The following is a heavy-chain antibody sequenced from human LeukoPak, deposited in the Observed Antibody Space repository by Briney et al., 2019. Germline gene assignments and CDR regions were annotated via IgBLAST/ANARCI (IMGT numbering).Heavy chain of an antibody. D-gene: IGHD1-26*01. CDR3: ARASSGSYYLWDY. CDR1: GYTFIGYY. Sequence: ASVKVSCKASGYTFIGYYMHWVRQAPGQGLEWMGWINPNSGGTNYAQKFQGRVTMTRDTSISTAYMELSRLRSDDTAVYYCARASSGSYYLWDYWGQGTLVTVSS. CDR2: INPNSGGT. V-gene: IGHV1-2*02. J-gene: IGHJ4*02.